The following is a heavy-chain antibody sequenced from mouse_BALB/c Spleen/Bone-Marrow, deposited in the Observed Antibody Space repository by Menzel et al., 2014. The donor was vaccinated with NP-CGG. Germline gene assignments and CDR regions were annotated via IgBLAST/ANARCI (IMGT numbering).Heavy chain of an antibody. J-gene: IGHJ4*01. CDR1: GFTFSSYG. CDR2: ISGGGSYT. CDR3: ARQNGNYGYYYAMDY. Sequence: EVQGVESGGGLVKPGGSLKLSCAASGFTFSSYGMFWVRQTPEKRLEWVATISGGGSYTYYPDSVKGRFTISRDNAKNNLYLQMSSLRSEDTALYYCARQNGNYGYYYAMDYWGQGTSVTVSS. D-gene: IGHD2-1*01. V-gene: IGHV5-9-2*01.